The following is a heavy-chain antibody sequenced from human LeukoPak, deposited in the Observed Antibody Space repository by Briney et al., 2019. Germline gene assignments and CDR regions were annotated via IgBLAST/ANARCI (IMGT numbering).Heavy chain of an antibody. CDR1: GFTFSSYG. CDR3: AKRGYSYGDYYYYYMDV. D-gene: IGHD5-18*01. Sequence: PGGSLRLSCAASGFTFSSYGMHWVRQAPGKGLEWVAFIRYDGSNKYYADSVKGRSTISRDNSKNTLYLQMNSLRAEDTAVYYCAKRGYSYGDYYYYYMDVWGKGTTVTISS. J-gene: IGHJ6*03. V-gene: IGHV3-30*02. CDR2: IRYDGSNK.